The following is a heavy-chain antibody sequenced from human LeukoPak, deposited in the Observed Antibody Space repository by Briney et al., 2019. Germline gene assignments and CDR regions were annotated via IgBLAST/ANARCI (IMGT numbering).Heavy chain of an antibody. CDR2: IYTSGST. Sequence: PSETLSLTCTVSGGSISSYHWSWIRQPPGKGLQWVGFIYTSGSTTYNPSLKSRVNISLETSKKQFALSVSSVTSADTAVYYCARGNSGYDYAFDIWGQGTMVTVSS. D-gene: IGHD5-12*01. V-gene: IGHV4-59*01. J-gene: IGHJ3*02. CDR3: ARGNSGYDYAFDI. CDR1: GGSISSYH.